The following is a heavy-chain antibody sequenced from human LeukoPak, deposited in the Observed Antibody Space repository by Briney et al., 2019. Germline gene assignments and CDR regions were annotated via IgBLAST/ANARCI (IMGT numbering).Heavy chain of an antibody. CDR2: IKSSNT. J-gene: IGHJ4*02. Sequence: SETLSLTCTVSGGSISSDRFYWTWVRQPAGKGLEWIGRIKSSNTNYNPSLKSRVSISLDTSPNQFSLKLSSLTAADTAVYYCARVPDWTYVPDYWGQGTLVTVSS. CDR3: ARVPDWTYVPDY. CDR1: GGSISSDRFY. V-gene: IGHV4-61*02. D-gene: IGHD3-16*01.